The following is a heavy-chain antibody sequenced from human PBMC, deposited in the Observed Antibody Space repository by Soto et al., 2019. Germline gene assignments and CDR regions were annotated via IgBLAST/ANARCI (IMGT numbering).Heavy chain of an antibody. CDR1: GGTFSSYA. J-gene: IGHJ6*02. Sequence: QVQLVQSGAEVKKPGSSVKVSCKASGGTFSSYAIRWVRQAPGQGLEWMGGIIPISGTANYAQKFQGRVTITADESTSTVSMELSSLRSEDTAVYFCARSQGSSTSLEIYYYYYYGMDVWGQGTTVTVSS. CDR3: ARSQGSSTSLEIYYYYYYGMDV. V-gene: IGHV1-69*01. D-gene: IGHD2-2*01. CDR2: IIPISGTA.